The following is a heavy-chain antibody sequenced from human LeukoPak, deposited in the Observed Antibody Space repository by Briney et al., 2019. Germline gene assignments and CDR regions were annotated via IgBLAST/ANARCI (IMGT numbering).Heavy chain of an antibody. J-gene: IGHJ3*02. CDR2: IYHSGST. CDR1: GGSISSSNW. D-gene: IGHD3-22*01. Sequence: PSGTLSLTCAVSGGSISSSNWWSWVRQPPGKGLEWIGEIYHSGSTNYNPSLKSRVTISVDKSKNQFSLKLSSVTAADTAVYYCARANYYDSSGYSRGAFDIWGQGTMVTVSS. CDR3: ARANYYDSSGYSRGAFDI. V-gene: IGHV4-4*02.